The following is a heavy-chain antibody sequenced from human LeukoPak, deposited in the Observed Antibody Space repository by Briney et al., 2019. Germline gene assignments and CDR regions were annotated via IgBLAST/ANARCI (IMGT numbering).Heavy chain of an antibody. J-gene: IGHJ4*02. CDR3: ARGTVTTDRYYFDY. V-gene: IGHV4-61*02. CDR1: GGSISSGSYY. D-gene: IGHD4-17*01. CDR2: IHTSGST. Sequence: SQTLSLTCIVSGGSISSGSYYWSWIRQPAGKGPEWIGRIHTSGSTNYNPSLKSRVTISVDTSKNQFSLDLSSVTAADTAVYYCARGTVTTDRYYFDYWGQGTLVTVSS.